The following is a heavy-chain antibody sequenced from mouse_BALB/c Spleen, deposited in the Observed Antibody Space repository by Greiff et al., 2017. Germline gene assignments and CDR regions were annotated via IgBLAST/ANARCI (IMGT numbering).Heavy chain of an antibody. V-gene: IGHV1-54*01. CDR3: ARFDYGSSYWYFDV. D-gene: IGHD1-1*01. CDR2: INPGSGGT. CDR1: GYAFTNYL. J-gene: IGHJ1*01. Sequence: VQLQQSGAELVRPGTSVKVSCKASGYAFTNYLIEWVKQRPGQGLEWIGVINPGSGGTNYNEKFKGKATLTADKSSSTAYMQLSSLTSDDSAVYFCARFDYGSSYWYFDVWGAGTTVTVSS.